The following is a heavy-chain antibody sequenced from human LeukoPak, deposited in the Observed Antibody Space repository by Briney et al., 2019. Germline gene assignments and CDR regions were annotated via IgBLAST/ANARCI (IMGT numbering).Heavy chain of an antibody. CDR1: GFTFSDAW. CDR3: TAGPGRSVFDY. Sequence: GGSLRLSCADSGFTFSDAWLRWVRQAPGKGLEWVGRIKSKTDGATRDFAAAGKGRFSISRDDSRNMVYLQMNSLKSEDTAVYYYTAGPGRSVFDYWGQGTLVTVSS. J-gene: IGHJ4*02. D-gene: IGHD6-13*01. CDR2: IKSKTDGATR. V-gene: IGHV3-15*01.